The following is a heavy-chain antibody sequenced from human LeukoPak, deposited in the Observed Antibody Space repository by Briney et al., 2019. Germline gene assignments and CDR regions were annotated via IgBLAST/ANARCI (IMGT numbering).Heavy chain of an antibody. D-gene: IGHD1-26*01. CDR2: ISGGSGDT. V-gene: IGHV1-3*01. Sequence: GASVKVSCKASGYIFTNYAMHWVRQAPGQRLEWMGRISGGSGDTKYSQKFQDRVTITRDTSASTAYMELNSLRPEDTAVYYCARIGWELPHTDYYFDYWGQGTLVTVSS. CDR3: ARIGWELPHTDYYFDY. J-gene: IGHJ4*02. CDR1: GYIFTNYA.